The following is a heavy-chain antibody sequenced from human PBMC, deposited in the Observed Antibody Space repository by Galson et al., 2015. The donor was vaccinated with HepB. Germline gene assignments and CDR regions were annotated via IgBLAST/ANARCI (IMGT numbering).Heavy chain of an antibody. V-gene: IGHV3-30*18. CDR3: AKSGPGNWNYWDYYYYMDV. J-gene: IGHJ6*03. Sequence: SLRLSCAASGFTFSSYGMHWVRQAPGKGLEWVAVISYDGSNKYYADSVKGRFTISRDNSKNTLYLQMNSLRAEDTAVYYCAKSGPGNWNYWDYYYYMDVWGKGTTVTVTS. D-gene: IGHD1-7*01. CDR2: ISYDGSNK. CDR1: GFTFSSYG.